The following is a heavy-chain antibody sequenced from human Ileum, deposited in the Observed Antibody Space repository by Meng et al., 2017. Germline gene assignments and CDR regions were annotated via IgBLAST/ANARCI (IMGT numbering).Heavy chain of an antibody. CDR1: GRSISSGDW. CDR3: AHIFDS. J-gene: IGHJ4*02. Sequence: QVCLPVSRPGVLVHAGTLSLTCAVSGRSISSGDWWSWVRQPPGKGLEWIAEMNLGGSPNYNPSLKSRVTMSVDKSNDHLSLQLTSVTAADTAVYYCAHIFDSWGQGTLVTVSS. CDR2: MNLGGSP. V-gene: IGHV4-4*02.